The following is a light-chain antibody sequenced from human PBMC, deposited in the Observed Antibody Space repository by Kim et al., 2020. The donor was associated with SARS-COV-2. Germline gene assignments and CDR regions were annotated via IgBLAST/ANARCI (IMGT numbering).Light chain of an antibody. CDR3: QVWDSRSYV. J-gene: IGLJ1*01. CDR2: KDN. V-gene: IGLV3-9*01. CDR1: NIGRKL. Sequence: SVVLGQTARITCVGNNIGRKLVHWYQQKPGQAPVLVIYKDNNRPSGIPERFSGSNSGNAATLTISGAQAGDDADYHCQVWDSRSYVFGTGTKVTVL.